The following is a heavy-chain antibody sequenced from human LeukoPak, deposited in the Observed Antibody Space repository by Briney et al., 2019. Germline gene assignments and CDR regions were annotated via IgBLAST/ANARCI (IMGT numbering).Heavy chain of an antibody. CDR1: GGTFSSYA. D-gene: IGHD2-8*01. V-gene: IGHV1-2*06. J-gene: IGHJ4*02. CDR3: ARAQARVYAIFDY. Sequence: ASVEVSCKASGGTFSSYAISWVRQAPGQGLEWMGRINPNSGGTNYAQKFQGRVTMTRDTSISTAYMELSRLRSDDTAVYYCARAQARVYAIFDYWGQGTLVTVSS. CDR2: INPNSGGT.